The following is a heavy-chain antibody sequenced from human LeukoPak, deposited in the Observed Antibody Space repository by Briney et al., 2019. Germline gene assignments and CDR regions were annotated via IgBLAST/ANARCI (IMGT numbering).Heavy chain of an antibody. D-gene: IGHD6-25*01. V-gene: IGHV3-53*01. J-gene: IGHJ4*02. CDR3: ARDQRDYFDY. Sequence: PGGSLRLSCAASGFTVSSNYMSWVRQATGKGLEWVSVIYSGGSTYYADSVKGRFTISRDNSKNTLYLQMNSLRAEDTAVYYCARDQRDYFDYWGQGTLVTVSS. CDR2: IYSGGST. CDR1: GFTVSSNY.